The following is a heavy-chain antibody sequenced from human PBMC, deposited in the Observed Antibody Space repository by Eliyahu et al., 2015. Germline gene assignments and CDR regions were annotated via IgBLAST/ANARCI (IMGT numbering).Heavy chain of an antibody. J-gene: IGHJ5*02. CDR2: IYYRGST. CDR3: ARDSPFDP. CDR1: GGSINNYY. Sequence: QVQLQESGPGLVRPSETLSLTCTVSGGSINNYYWNWIRQAAGKGLEWIGRIYYRGSTNYNPSLRSRVTMSVDTSKNQFSLTLTSVTAADTAVYYCARDSPFDPWGQGTLVTVSS. V-gene: IGHV4-4*07.